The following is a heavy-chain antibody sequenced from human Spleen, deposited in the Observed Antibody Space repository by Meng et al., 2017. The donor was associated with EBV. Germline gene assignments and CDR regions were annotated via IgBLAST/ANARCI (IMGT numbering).Heavy chain of an antibody. V-gene: IGHV1-8*01. CDR1: GTTFTSDD. CDR2: MNPNSGNT. Sequence: QVQMVQCVAEAKKPWALFKVSCKAAGTTFTSDDISWVRQATGQGLEWMGWMNPNSGNTGYAQKFRGRVTMTRDTSISTAYMELNSLRSEDTAVYYCARERLDGKYFHFWGLGTLVTVSS. J-gene: IGHJ1*01. CDR3: ARERLDGKYFHF. D-gene: IGHD5-24*01.